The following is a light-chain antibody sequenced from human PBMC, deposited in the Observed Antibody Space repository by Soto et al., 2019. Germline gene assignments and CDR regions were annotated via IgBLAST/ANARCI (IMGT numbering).Light chain of an antibody. J-gene: IGKJ2*01. CDR3: QQSDSTPYT. CDR1: QTISTY. V-gene: IGKV1-39*01. CDR2: EAS. Sequence: DIQMTQSPSSLSASVGDRVTITCRASQTISTYLNWYQQKPGKAPRLLIYEASSLLSGVPSRFSGSGSGTDFTLTIASLQPEDFSTYSCQQSDSTPYTFGQGTKVEI.